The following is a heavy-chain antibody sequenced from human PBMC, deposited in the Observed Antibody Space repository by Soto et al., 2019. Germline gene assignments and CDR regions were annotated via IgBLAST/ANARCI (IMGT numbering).Heavy chain of an antibody. Sequence: ASVKVSCKASGYTFTSYYVHWVRQAPGQGPEWMGVIDPRSGGTTYTQKLQDRVTMTRDTSTSTVYMDLSSLRPEDTAVYYCVRELARQNDFWGQGSLVTVSS. CDR2: IDPRSGGT. CDR1: GYTFTSYY. D-gene: IGHD3-16*01. V-gene: IGHV1-46*01. J-gene: IGHJ4*02. CDR3: VRELARQNDF.